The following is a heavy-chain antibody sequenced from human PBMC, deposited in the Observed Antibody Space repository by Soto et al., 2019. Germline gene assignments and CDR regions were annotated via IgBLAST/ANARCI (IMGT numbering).Heavy chain of an antibody. V-gene: IGHV4-39*01. D-gene: IGHD3-9*01. J-gene: IGHJ4*02. Sequence: QLQLQESGPGLVKPSETLSLTCTVSGGSISSSSYYWGWIRQPPGKGLEWIGSIYYSGSTYYNPSLKSRVTIAVHTSKTQFSLKLSSVTAAATAVYYCAPFDWLTHYWGQGTLVTVSS. CDR2: IYYSGST. CDR3: APFDWLTHY. CDR1: GGSISSSSYY.